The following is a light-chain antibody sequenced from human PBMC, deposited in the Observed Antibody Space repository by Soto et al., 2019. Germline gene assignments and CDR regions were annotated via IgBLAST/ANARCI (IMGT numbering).Light chain of an antibody. V-gene: IGLV2-8*01. CDR2: EVS. Sequence: SVLTQPPSASGSPGQSVTISCTGTSSDVGGYDFVSWYQHHPGKAPKLMIYEVSKRPSGVPDRFSGSKSGNTASLTVSGLQAEDEADYCCSSYAGSNNLVFGTGTKVTVL. CDR3: SSYAGSNNLV. CDR1: SSDVGGYDF. J-gene: IGLJ1*01.